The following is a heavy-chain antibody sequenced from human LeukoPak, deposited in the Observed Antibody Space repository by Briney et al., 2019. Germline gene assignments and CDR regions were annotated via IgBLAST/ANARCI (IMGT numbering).Heavy chain of an antibody. CDR3: ARGPRITIFGVVMANDAFDI. CDR1: GYTFTDYF. Sequence: ASVKVSCKASGYTFTDYFMNWVRQATGQGLVWMGWINPKSGGTVYAQKFQGRVTMTRDTSSSTAYMELSRLRFDDTVVYYCARGPRITIFGVVMANDAFDIWGQGTMVTVSS. CDR2: INPKSGGT. D-gene: IGHD3-3*01. J-gene: IGHJ3*02. V-gene: IGHV1-2*02.